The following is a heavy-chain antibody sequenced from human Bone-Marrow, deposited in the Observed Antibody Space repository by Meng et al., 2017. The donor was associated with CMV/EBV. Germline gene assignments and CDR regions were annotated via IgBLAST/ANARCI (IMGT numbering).Heavy chain of an antibody. CDR2: IYSGGST. J-gene: IGHJ3*02. Sequence: GGSLRLSCAASGFTVSSNYMSWVRQAPGKGPEWVSVIYSGGSTYYADSVKGRFTISRDNSKNTLYLQMNSLRAEDTAVYYCASAFNCDFWSGYYRDAFDIWGQGTMVTVSS. CDR1: GFTVSSNY. V-gene: IGHV3-53*01. CDR3: ASAFNCDFWSGYYRDAFDI. D-gene: IGHD3-3*01.